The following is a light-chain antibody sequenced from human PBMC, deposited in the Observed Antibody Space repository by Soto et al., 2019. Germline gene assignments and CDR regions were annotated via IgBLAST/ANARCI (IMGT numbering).Light chain of an antibody. CDR3: CSYAGSSTLYA. Sequence: QSVLTQPASVSGSPGQSITISCTGTSSDVGSYNLVSWYQQHPGKAPKLMIYEVSKRPSGVSNRFSGSKSGNTASLTISGLQAEDEADYYCCSYAGSSTLYAFGTGTQLTVL. J-gene: IGLJ1*01. CDR1: SSDVGSYNL. CDR2: EVS. V-gene: IGLV2-23*02.